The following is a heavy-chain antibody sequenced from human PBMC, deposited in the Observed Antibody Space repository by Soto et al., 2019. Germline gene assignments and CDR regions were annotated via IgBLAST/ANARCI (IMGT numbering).Heavy chain of an antibody. CDR3: ARLNPLRYFDY. CDR1: GGSVSSGSHS. Sequence: QVQLQESGPGLVKPSETLSLSCTVSGGSVSSGSHSWSWIRQPPGKGLEWNGYIYYSGSNKYNPSLKSQTSMSVDTSKNQFSLILRYVTAADTAVYYCARLNPLRYFDYWGQGSLVTVSS. CDR2: IYYSGSN. V-gene: IGHV4-61*01. J-gene: IGHJ4*02.